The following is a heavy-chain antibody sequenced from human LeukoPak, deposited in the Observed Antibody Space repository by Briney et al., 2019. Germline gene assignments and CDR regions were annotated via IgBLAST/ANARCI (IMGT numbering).Heavy chain of an antibody. D-gene: IGHD3-22*01. CDR3: ARVDSSGYYYASSFDY. V-gene: IGHV1-2*02. CDR1: GYTFTDFY. J-gene: IGHJ4*02. CDR2: SNPNSGGR. Sequence: ASVKVSCKASGYTFTDFYMHWVRQAPGQGLEWMGWSNPNSGGRNYAQKFQGRVTMTRDTSISTAYMELSRLRSDDTAVYYCARVDSSGYYYASSFDYWGQGTLVTVSS.